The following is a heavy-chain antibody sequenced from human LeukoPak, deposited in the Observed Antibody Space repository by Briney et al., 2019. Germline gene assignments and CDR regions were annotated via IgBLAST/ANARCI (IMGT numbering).Heavy chain of an antibody. CDR1: GGSISSYY. J-gene: IGHJ4*02. CDR2: IYYSGST. D-gene: IGHD1-7*01. V-gene: IGHV4-59*01. Sequence: SETLSLTCTVSGGSISSYYWNWIRRPPGKGLEWIGYIYYSGSTNYNPSLKSRVTISVDTSKNQFSLNLTSVTAADTAVYYCARDLIGGTPGYFDFWGQGTLVTVSS. CDR3: ARDLIGGTPGYFDF.